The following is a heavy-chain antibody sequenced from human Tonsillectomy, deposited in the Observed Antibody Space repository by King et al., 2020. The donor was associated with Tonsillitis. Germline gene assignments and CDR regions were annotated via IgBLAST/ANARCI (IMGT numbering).Heavy chain of an antibody. CDR2: IYWNDDK. J-gene: IGHJ6*02. CDR3: ALSWYPWVPYPGYGMDV. D-gene: IGHD6-13*01. CDR1: GFSLSTSGVG. Sequence: ITLQESGPTLVKPTQTLTLTCTFSGFSLSTSGVGVGWIRQPPGKALEWLALIYWNDDKRYSPSLKSRLTITKDTSKNQVVLTMTNMDPVDTATYYCALSWYPWVPYPGYGMDVWGQGTTVTVSS. V-gene: IGHV2-5*01.